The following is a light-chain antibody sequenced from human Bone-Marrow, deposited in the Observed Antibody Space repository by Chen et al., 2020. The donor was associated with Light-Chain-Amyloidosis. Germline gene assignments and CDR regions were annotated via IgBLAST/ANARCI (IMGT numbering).Light chain of an antibody. CDR3: QVWDRSSDRPV. J-gene: IGLJ3*02. V-gene: IGLV3-21*02. CDR2: DDS. Sequence: SYVLTQPSSVSVAPGQTATIACGGNNIGSTSVHWYQQTPGQAPLLGVYDDSDRPSGIPERLSGSNSGSTATLPISRVEAGDEADYYCQVWDRSSDRPVFGGGTKLTVL. CDR1: NIGSTS.